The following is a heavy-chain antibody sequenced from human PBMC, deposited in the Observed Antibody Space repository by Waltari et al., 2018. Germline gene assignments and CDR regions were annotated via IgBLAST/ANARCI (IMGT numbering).Heavy chain of an antibody. Sequence: QLQLQDSGPGLVKPSETLSLTCTVSGGSLSSSRYYWGWSRPPPGQGLEWIGGIYYSGSPYYNPSLKSRVTISVDTSKNQFALKRSSWTAADTAVYYCARQEIVVVPAAMGSWGQGTLVTVSS. J-gene: IGHJ4*02. CDR2: IYYSGSP. D-gene: IGHD2-2*01. CDR1: GGSLSSSRYY. V-gene: IGHV4-39*01. CDR3: ARQEIVVVPAAMGS.